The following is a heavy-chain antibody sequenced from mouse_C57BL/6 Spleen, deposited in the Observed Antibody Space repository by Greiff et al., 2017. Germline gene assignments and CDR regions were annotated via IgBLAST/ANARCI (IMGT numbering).Heavy chain of an antibody. CDR1: GYTFTDYN. CDR2: TNPNNGGT. D-gene: IGHD4-1*01. J-gene: IGHJ3*01. CDR3: ARDWDGAWFAY. V-gene: IGHV1-18*01. Sequence: EVQLQQSGPELVKPGASVKIPCKASGYTFTDYNMDWVKQSHGKSLEWIGDTNPNNGGTIYNQKFKGKATLTVDKSSSTAYMELRSLTSEDTAVYYCARDWDGAWFAYWGQGTLVTVSA.